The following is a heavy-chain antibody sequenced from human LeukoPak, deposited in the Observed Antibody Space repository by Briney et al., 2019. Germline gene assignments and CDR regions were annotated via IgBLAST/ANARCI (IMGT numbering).Heavy chain of an antibody. CDR1: GRSISSGSYY. CDR3: ARRAGFRGPPTHQAFDI. D-gene: IGHD3-10*01. V-gene: IGHV4-61*02. Sequence: SQTLSLTCTVSGRSISSGSYYWSWVRPPAGKGLEWIVRIYTSGSINYNSSLKRPVTISVDTSKNQFSLKLSSVTAADTAVYYCARRAGFRGPPTHQAFDIWGQGTMVTVSS. CDR2: IYTSGSI. J-gene: IGHJ3*02.